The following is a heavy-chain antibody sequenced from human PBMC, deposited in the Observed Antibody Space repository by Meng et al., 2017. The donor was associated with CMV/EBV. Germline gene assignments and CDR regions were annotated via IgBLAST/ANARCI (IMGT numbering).Heavy chain of an antibody. J-gene: IGHJ5*02. CDR1: GYTFTSYD. Sequence: SGYTFTSYDINWVRQATGQGLEWMGWIDPNSGNTGYAQKFQGRVTMTRNTSISTAYMELSSLRSEDTAVYYCARGPYSSSWYGYWFDPWGQGTLVTVSS. CDR2: IDPNSGNT. V-gene: IGHV1-8*01. D-gene: IGHD6-13*01. CDR3: ARGPYSSSWYGYWFDP.